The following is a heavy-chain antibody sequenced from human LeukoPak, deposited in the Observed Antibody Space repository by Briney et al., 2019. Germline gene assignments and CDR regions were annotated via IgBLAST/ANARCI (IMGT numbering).Heavy chain of an antibody. CDR2: INPNSGGT. D-gene: IGHD4-17*01. CDR3: ARGDYGDYSYYFDY. J-gene: IGHJ4*02. Sequence: VASVKVSCKASGYSFTGYYMHWVRQAPGQGLEWMGRINPNSGGTNYAQKFQGRVTMTRDTSISTAYMELSRLRSDDTAVYYCARGDYGDYSYYFDYWGQGTLVTVSS. CDR1: GYSFTGYY. V-gene: IGHV1-2*06.